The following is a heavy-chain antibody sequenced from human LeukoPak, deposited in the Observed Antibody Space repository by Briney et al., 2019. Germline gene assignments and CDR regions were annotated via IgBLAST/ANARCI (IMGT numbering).Heavy chain of an antibody. V-gene: IGHV3-48*03. CDR2: ISSSGSTI. CDR3: ATMFWAQAASGSDY. Sequence: GGSLRLSCVASGFTLSSYEMNWVRQAPGKGLEWVSYISSSGSTIYHADSVKGRYTISRDNAKNSLYLQMNSLRAEDTAVYYCATMFWAQAASGSDYWGQGTLVTVSS. J-gene: IGHJ4*02. D-gene: IGHD3-10*02. CDR1: GFTLSSYE.